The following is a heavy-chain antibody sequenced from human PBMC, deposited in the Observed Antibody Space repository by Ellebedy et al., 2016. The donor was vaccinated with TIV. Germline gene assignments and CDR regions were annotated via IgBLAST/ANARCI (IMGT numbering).Heavy chain of an antibody. CDR3: ATLPRGIQNDAFDI. Sequence: AASVKVSCKVSGYTLTELSMHWVRQPPGKGLEWMVGFDPEDGETIYAQKFQGRVTMTEDTSTYIADMGLSSLRSEETAVYYCATLPRGIQNDAFDIWGQGTMVTVSS. V-gene: IGHV1-24*01. D-gene: IGHD6-13*01. CDR1: GYTLTELS. J-gene: IGHJ3*02. CDR2: FDPEDGET.